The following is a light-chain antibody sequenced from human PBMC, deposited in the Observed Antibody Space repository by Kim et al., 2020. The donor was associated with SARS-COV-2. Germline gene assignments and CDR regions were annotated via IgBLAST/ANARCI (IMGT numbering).Light chain of an antibody. CDR2: GAS. J-gene: IGKJ2*01. CDR1: RSVTNK. V-gene: IGKV3-15*01. Sequence: VSPGERATLSCRTSRSVTNKLAWYQQKPGQPPRLLIYGASTRATGVPDRFSGSVSGTEFTLTISSLQSEDFAVYYCQQYNNWPPTTFGQGTKLEI. CDR3: QQYNNWPPTT.